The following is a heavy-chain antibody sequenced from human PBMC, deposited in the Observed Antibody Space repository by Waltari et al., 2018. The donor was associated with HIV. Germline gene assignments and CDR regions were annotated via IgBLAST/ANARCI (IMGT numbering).Heavy chain of an antibody. CDR3: AKDGLEGSWNSYYYYYGMDV. Sequence: EVQLLESGGGLVQPGGSLRLSCAASGFTFSSYAMSWVRQAPGKGLEWVSAISGSGGSTYYADSVKGRFTISRDNSKNTLYLQMNSLRAEDTAVYYCAKDGLEGSWNSYYYYYGMDVWGQGTTVTVSS. V-gene: IGHV3-23*01. D-gene: IGHD1-7*01. CDR2: ISGSGGST. CDR1: GFTFSSYA. J-gene: IGHJ6*02.